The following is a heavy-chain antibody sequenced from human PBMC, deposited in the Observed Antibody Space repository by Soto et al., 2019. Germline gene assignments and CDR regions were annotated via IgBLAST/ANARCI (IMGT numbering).Heavy chain of an antibody. V-gene: IGHV3-30*18. CDR3: AKEAGSSSYYYYYGMDV. CDR1: GFTVSSNY. D-gene: IGHD6-6*01. J-gene: IGHJ6*02. CDR2: ISYDGSNK. Sequence: GGSLRLSCAASGFTVSSNYMSWVRQAPGKGLEWVSVISYDGSNKYYADSVKGRFTISRDNSKNTLYLQMNSLRAEDTAVYYCAKEAGSSSYYYYYGMDVWGQGTTVTVSS.